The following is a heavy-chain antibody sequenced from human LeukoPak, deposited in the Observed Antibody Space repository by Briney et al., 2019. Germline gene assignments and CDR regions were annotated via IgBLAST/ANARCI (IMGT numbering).Heavy chain of an antibody. CDR2: IYTSGST. D-gene: IGHD3-3*01. CDR1: GGSISSGSYY. J-gene: IGHJ4*02. V-gene: IGHV4-61*02. Sequence: SETLSLTCTVSGGSISSGSYYWSWIRQPAGKGLEWIGRIYTSGSTNYNPSLKSRVTISVDTSKNQFSLKLSSVTAADTAVYYCARESLRGYGPDFDYWGQGTLVTVSS. CDR3: ARESLRGYGPDFDY.